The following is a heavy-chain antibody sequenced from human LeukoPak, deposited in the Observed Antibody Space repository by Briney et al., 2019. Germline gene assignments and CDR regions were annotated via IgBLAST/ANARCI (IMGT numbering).Heavy chain of an antibody. CDR2: IIPIFDTT. CDR3: ASTYYDILTGYYADY. J-gene: IGHJ4*02. D-gene: IGHD3-9*01. Sequence: ASVKVSCKASGGTFSTFSSYGISWVRQAPGQGLEWMGGIIPIFDTTNYAQKFQGRVTITADKSTSTAYMELSSLRSEDTAVYYCASTYYDILTGYYADYWGQGALVTVSS. V-gene: IGHV1-69*06. CDR1: GGTFSTFSSYG.